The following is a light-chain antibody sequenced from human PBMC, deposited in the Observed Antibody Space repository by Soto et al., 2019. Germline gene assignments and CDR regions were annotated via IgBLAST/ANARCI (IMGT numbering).Light chain of an antibody. CDR3: QQYKTYSRT. Sequence: DIQMTQSPSTLSASVGDRVTITCRASQSISPWLAWYQQKPGKAPKILLYKASSLESGVPSRFSGSDSGTEFTLTISSLPPDDFATYYCQQYKTYSRTFGQGTKLEIK. J-gene: IGKJ2*01. CDR1: QSISPW. V-gene: IGKV1-5*03. CDR2: KAS.